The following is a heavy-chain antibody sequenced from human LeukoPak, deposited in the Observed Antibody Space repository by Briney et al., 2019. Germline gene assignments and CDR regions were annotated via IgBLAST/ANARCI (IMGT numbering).Heavy chain of an antibody. V-gene: IGHV4-59*01. Sequence: SSETLSLTCTVSGDSIRGYYWSWIRQPPGKGLEWIGYIYYSGSTNYNPSLKSRVTISIDTSKNQFSLKLSSVTAADTAVYYCARGDYYYMDVWGKGTTVTVPS. CDR2: IYYSGST. CDR3: ARGDYYYMDV. CDR1: GDSIRGYY. J-gene: IGHJ6*03.